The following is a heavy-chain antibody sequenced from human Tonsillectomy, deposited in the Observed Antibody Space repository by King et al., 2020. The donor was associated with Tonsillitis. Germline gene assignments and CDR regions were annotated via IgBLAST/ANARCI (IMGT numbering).Heavy chain of an antibody. CDR3: AKVSRAYGDYGPFDY. D-gene: IGHD4-17*01. CDR2: ISGSGGTT. V-gene: IGHV3-23*04. CDR1: GFTFNIYA. Sequence: VQLVESGGGLVQPGGSLRLSCAASGFTFNIYAMNWVRQAPGKGLEWVSVISGSGGTTYYADSVKGRFTISRENSKKTLYLQINSLRAEDTAVYYCAKVSRAYGDYGPFDYWGQGTLVTVSS. J-gene: IGHJ4*02.